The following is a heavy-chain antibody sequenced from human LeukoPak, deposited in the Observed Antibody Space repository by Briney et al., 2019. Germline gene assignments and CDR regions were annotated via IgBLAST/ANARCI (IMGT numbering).Heavy chain of an antibody. CDR2: ISYDGSNK. J-gene: IGHJ4*02. CDR1: GFTFSSYG. Sequence: GGSLRLSCAASGFTFSSYGMHWVRQAPGKGLEWVAVISYDGSNKYYADSVKGRFTISRDNSKNTLYVEMNTLRAEDTAVYYCAKWGDYDILTGYYVSDFWGQGTLVTVSS. V-gene: IGHV3-30*18. CDR3: AKWGDYDILTGYYVSDF. D-gene: IGHD3-9*01.